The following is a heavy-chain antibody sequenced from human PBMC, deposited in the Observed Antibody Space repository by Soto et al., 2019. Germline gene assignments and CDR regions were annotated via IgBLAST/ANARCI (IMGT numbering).Heavy chain of an antibody. D-gene: IGHD3-10*01. CDR2: INHSGST. CDR3: ARGVTMVRGVIRWFDP. V-gene: IGHV4-34*01. Sequence: ASETLSLTCAVYGGSFSGYYWSWIRQPPGKGLEWIGEINHSGSTNYNPSLKSRVTISVDTSKNQFSLKLSSVTAADTAVYYCARGVTMVRGVIRWFDPWGQGTLVTVSS. CDR1: GGSFSGYY. J-gene: IGHJ5*02.